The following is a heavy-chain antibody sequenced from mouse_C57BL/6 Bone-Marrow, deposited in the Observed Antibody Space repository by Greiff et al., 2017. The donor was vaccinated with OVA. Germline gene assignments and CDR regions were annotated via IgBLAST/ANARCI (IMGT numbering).Heavy chain of an antibody. J-gene: IGHJ2*01. CDR1: GFTFSDYY. CDR3: ARPYYYGSSGVDY. Sequence: DVKLVESGGGLVQPGGSLKLSCAASGFTFSDYYMYWVRQTPEKRLEWVAYISNGGGSTYYPDTVKGRFTISRDNAKNTLYLQMSRLKSEDTAMYYCARPYYYGSSGVDYWGQGTTLTVSS. V-gene: IGHV5-12*01. D-gene: IGHD1-1*01. CDR2: ISNGGGST.